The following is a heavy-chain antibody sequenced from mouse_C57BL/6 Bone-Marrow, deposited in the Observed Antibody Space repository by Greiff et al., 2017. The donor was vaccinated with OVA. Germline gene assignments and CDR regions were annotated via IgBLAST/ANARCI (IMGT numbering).Heavy chain of an antibody. CDR2: IYPRDGST. CDR1: GYTFISYD. J-gene: IGHJ2*01. Sequence: QVQLQQSGPELVKPGASVKLSCKASGYTFISYDINWVKQRPGQGLEWIGWIYPRDGSTKYNEKFKGKATLTVDTSSSTAYMELHSLTSEDSAVYFCARDSIYYYGSRFDYWGQGTTLTVSS. D-gene: IGHD1-1*01. V-gene: IGHV1-85*01. CDR3: ARDSIYYYGSRFDY.